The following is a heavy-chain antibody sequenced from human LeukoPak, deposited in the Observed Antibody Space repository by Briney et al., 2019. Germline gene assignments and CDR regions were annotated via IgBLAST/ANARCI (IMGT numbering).Heavy chain of an antibody. Sequence: SQTLSLTCAISGDSFTSNSAAWNWIRQSQSRGLEWLGRTYYRSKWYTDYAVSVKSRITINPDTSKNQFSLQLNSVTPEDTAVYYCASGGSAWFDPWGQGTLVTVSS. J-gene: IGHJ5*02. CDR1: GDSFTSNSAA. V-gene: IGHV6-1*01. CDR2: TYYRSKWYT. D-gene: IGHD3-10*01. CDR3: ASGGSAWFDP.